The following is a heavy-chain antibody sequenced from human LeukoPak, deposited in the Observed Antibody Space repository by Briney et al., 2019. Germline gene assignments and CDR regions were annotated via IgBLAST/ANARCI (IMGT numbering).Heavy chain of an antibody. CDR3: ARTWYSLDAFDI. Sequence: GGSLRLSCAASGFTFSSYWMHWVRQAPGEGLVWVSRINSDGSSTSYADSVKGRFTISRDNAKNTLYLQMNSLRAEDTAVYYCARTWYSLDAFDIWGQGTMVTVSS. CDR2: INSDGSST. D-gene: IGHD1-1*01. J-gene: IGHJ3*02. CDR1: GFTFSSYW. V-gene: IGHV3-74*01.